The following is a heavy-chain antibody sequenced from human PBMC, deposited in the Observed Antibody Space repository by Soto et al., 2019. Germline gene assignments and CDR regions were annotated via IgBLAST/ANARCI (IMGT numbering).Heavy chain of an antibody. CDR1: GGTFNTYA. CDR2: ISPMFGAA. Sequence: QVQLVQSGAEMKKPGSSVKVSCQSSGGTFNTYAMNWVRQAPGQGPEWMGDISPMFGAANYAPKFQGRVTITAEESTGTSYMQLSSLTSEYTALYFCAREVQVHTPAFVYWGQGTLVTVSS. J-gene: IGHJ4*02. V-gene: IGHV1-69*01. D-gene: IGHD3-10*01. CDR3: AREVQVHTPAFVY.